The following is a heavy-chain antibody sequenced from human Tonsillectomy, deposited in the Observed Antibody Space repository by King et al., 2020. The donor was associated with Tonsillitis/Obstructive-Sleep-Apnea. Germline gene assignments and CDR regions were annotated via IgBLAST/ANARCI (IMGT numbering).Heavy chain of an antibody. CDR1: GGSISSGAYY. J-gene: IGHJ5*02. D-gene: IGHD2-2*01. CDR3: ARGGDIVVVPAAISPNWFDP. V-gene: IGHV4-31*03. Sequence: VQLQESGPGLVKPSQTLSLTCTVSGGSISSGAYYWSWIRQHPGKGLEWIGYIYYRGSTYYNPSLKSRVTISVDTSKNRFSLKLSSVTAADTAVYYCARGGDIVVVPAAISPNWFDPWGQGTLVTVSS. CDR2: IYYRGST.